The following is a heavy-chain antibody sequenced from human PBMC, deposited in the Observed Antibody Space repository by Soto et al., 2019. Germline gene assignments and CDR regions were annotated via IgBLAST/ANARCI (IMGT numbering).Heavy chain of an antibody. CDR3: AKVSLGATTITDYYYYGLDV. D-gene: IGHD1-26*01. CDR1: GFTFSSYA. V-gene: IGHV3-23*01. Sequence: GGSLRLSCAASGFTFSSYAMSWVRQAPGKGLEWVSAISGGGGSTYCADSVKGRVTISRDNSKNTLYLQMNSLRAEDTAVYYCAKVSLGATTITDYYYYGLDVWGQGTTVTVSS. CDR2: ISGGGGST. J-gene: IGHJ6*02.